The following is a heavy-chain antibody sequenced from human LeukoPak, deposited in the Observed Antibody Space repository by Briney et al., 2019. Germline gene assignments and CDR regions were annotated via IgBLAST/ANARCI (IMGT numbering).Heavy chain of an antibody. D-gene: IGHD3-22*01. V-gene: IGHV1-18*01. CDR1: GYTFTSYG. Sequence: ASVKVSCKASGYTFTSYGISWVRQAPGQGLEWMGWISAYNGNTNYAQKLQGRVTMTTDASTSTAYMELRSLRSDDTAVYYCARAHLWGVGSGYYLNYWGQGTLVTVSS. J-gene: IGHJ4*02. CDR2: ISAYNGNT. CDR3: ARAHLWGVGSGYYLNY.